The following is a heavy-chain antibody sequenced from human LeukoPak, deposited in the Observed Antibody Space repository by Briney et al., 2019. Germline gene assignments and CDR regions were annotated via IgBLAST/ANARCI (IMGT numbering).Heavy chain of an antibody. V-gene: IGHV4-4*07. J-gene: IGHJ4*02. D-gene: IGHD6-13*01. CDR3: ARASELTRSSWYVPPFDS. CDR2: IYTSGST. CDR1: GGSISSYY. Sequence: SETLSLTCTVSGGSISSYYWSWIRQPAGKGLEWIGRIYTSGSTNYNPSLKSRVTMSVDTSKNQFSLKLSSVTAADTAVYYCARASELTRSSWYVPPFDSWGQGTLVTVSS.